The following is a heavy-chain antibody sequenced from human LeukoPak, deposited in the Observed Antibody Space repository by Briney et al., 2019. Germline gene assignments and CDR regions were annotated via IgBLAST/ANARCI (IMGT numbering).Heavy chain of an antibody. CDR1: GFTFGDYA. D-gene: IGHD2-2*01. CDR3: ARVGPPSVVTMTFEF. J-gene: IGHJ4*02. Sequence: PGGSLRLSCTGSGFTFGDYAMSWVRQAPGKGLEWVSAISGSDSSTYSADSVKGRFTISRDDSKNTLYLQMNSLRAEDTAVYYCARVGPPSVVTMTFEFWGQGTLVTVSS. CDR2: ISGSDSST. V-gene: IGHV3-23*01.